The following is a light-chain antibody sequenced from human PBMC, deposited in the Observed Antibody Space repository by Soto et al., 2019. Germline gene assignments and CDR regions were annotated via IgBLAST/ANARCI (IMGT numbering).Light chain of an antibody. CDR2: GAS. V-gene: IGKV3-20*01. CDR3: HQYASSPPLT. Sequence: EFVLTQSPGTLSLSPGERATLSCRASQSVGSNSLAWYQQKPGQAPRILIYGASTRATGIPDMFSGSGSGTSFTLTSSRLEPEDFLVYYCHQYASSPPLTFGGVTKVEI. CDR1: QSVGSNS. J-gene: IGKJ4*01.